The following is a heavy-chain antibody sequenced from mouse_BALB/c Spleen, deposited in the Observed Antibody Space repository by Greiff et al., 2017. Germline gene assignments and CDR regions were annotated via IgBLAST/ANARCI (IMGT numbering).Heavy chain of an antibody. CDR3: AREGNGNYDAMDY. D-gene: IGHD2-1*01. Sequence: VQLQQSGAELVKPGASVKLSCTASGFNFKDSYMHWVKQRPEQGLEWIGRIDPANGNTKYDPKFQGKATITADTSSNTAYLQLSSLTSEDTAVYYGAREGNGNYDAMDYWGQGTSVTVSS. CDR2: IDPANGNT. V-gene: IGHV14-3*02. CDR1: GFNFKDSY. J-gene: IGHJ4*01.